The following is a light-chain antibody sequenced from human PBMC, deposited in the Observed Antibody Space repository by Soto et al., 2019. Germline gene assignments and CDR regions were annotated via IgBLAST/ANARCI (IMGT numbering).Light chain of an antibody. CDR1: QSFRSTY. CDR2: GAS. CDR3: QQYGTSPLT. V-gene: IGKV3-20*01. J-gene: IGKJ1*01. Sequence: EIVLTQSPGTLSLSPGERAALSCRASQSFRSTYLAWYQQKPGQAPRLLIYGASSRATGVPDRFSGSGSGTDFSLTISRLEPEDFAVYYCQQYGTSPLTFGQGTQVEIK.